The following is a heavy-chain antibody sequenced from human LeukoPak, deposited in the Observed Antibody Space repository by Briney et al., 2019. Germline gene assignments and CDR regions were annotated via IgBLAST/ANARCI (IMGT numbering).Heavy chain of an antibody. D-gene: IGHD1-26*01. CDR1: GGTFSSYA. J-gene: IGHJ6*02. CDR2: IIPIFGTA. CDR3: TRSDPGAGLRVGAHQNYYYYGMDV. Sequence: ASVKVSCKASGGTFSSYAISWVRQAPGQGLEWMGGIIPIFGTANYAQKFQGRVTITADESTSTAYMELSSLRSEDTAVYYCTRSDPGAGLRVGAHQNYYYYGMDVWGQGTTVTVSS. V-gene: IGHV1-69*13.